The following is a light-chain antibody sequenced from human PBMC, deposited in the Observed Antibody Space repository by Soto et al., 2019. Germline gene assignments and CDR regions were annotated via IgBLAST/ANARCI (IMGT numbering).Light chain of an antibody. CDR3: QQYGSSPLT. CDR1: QSVCKNF. CDR2: GAS. V-gene: IGKV3-20*01. J-gene: IGKJ4*01. Sequence: EIVLTQSPGTLSLSPGERATLSCRASQSVCKNFLAWYQQKPGQAPRLLIYGASNRATGIPDRFSGSGSGTDFSLTIGRLEPEDFAVYFCQQYGSSPLTFGGGTKVAIK.